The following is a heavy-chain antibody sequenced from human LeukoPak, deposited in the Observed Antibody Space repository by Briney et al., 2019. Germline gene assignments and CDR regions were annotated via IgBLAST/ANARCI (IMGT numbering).Heavy chain of an antibody. J-gene: IGHJ4*02. CDR1: GGSFSGYY. CDR2: IYHSGST. V-gene: IGHV4-34*01. CDR3: ARQTGSGLFILP. D-gene: IGHD3/OR15-3a*01. Sequence: SETLSLTCAVYGGSFSGYYWSWIRQPPGKGLEWIGEIYHSGSTYYNASLKSRVTISIDTSKNQISLRLTSVTATDTAIYYCARQTGSGLFILPGGQGTLVTVSS.